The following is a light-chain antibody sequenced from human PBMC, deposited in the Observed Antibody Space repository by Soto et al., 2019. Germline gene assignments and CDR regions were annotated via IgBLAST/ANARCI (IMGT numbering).Light chain of an antibody. J-gene: IGKJ4*01. CDR2: DAS. CDR1: QNINNW. Sequence: DLQMTQSPSTLSASVGDRVTITCRASQNINNWLAWYQQKPGKAPNLLIYDASSLESGVPSRFSGSGSGTEFTFSISSLQPDDFATYYCQQYKSYSFTFGGGTKVEIK. CDR3: QQYKSYSFT. V-gene: IGKV1-5*01.